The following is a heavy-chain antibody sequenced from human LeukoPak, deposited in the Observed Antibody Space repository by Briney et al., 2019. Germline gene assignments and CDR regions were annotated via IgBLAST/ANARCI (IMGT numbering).Heavy chain of an antibody. Sequence: PGGSLRLSCAASGFTFSSYGMHWVRQAPGKGLEWVANIKHDGSVKHYGDSVKGRFTISRDNAKKSLYLQMNSLRAEDTAVYYCARDRGGKWELLGAFDIWGQGTMVTVSS. CDR2: IKHDGSVK. CDR1: GFTFSSYG. J-gene: IGHJ3*02. D-gene: IGHD1-26*01. V-gene: IGHV3-7*01. CDR3: ARDRGGKWELLGAFDI.